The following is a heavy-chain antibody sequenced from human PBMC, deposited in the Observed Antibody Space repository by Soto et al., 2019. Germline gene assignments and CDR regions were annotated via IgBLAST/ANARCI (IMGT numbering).Heavy chain of an antibody. CDR1: GGSFSGYY. J-gene: IGHJ3*02. CDR2: INHSGST. CDR3: ARVMKGGREAFDI. Sequence: QVQLQQWGAGLLKPSDTLSLTCAVFGGSFSGYYWSWIRHPPGKGLEWSGEINHSGSTNYNPSLKRRLTLSVETSKIQFPLKMSSVTAAGTAVHYCARVMKGGREAFDIVGQGPMVTVSS. V-gene: IGHV4-34*01. D-gene: IGHD3-16*01.